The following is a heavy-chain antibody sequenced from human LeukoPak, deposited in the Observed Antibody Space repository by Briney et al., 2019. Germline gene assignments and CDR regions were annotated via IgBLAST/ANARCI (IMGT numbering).Heavy chain of an antibody. V-gene: IGHV4-30-4*02. CDR3: ARTLSHCSSTSCFDAFDI. CDR1: GGSISSGDYY. Sequence: SETLSLTCTVSGGSISSGDYYWSWIRQPPGKGLEWIGYIYYSGSTYYNPSLKSRVTISVDTSKNQFSLKLSSVTAADTAVYYCARTLSHCSSTSCFDAFDIWGQGTMVTVSS. D-gene: IGHD2-2*01. J-gene: IGHJ3*02. CDR2: IYYSGST.